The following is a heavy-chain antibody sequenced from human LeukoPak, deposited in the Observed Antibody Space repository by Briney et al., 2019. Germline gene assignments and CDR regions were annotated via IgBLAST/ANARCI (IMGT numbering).Heavy chain of an antibody. CDR3: ARGGGVYGDFDY. CDR1: GFTFSTYG. CDR2: LRYDGTNK. D-gene: IGHD4-17*01. J-gene: IGHJ4*02. V-gene: IGHV3-30*02. Sequence: GGSLRLSCAASGFTFSTYGMHWVRQAPGKGLEWVAFLRYDGTNKYYADSVKGRFTISRDNSENTLYLQMNSLRAEDTAVYYCARGGGVYGDFDYWGQGTLVTVSS.